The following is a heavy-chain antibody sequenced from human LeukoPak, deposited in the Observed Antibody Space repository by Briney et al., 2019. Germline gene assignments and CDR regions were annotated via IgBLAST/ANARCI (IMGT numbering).Heavy chain of an antibody. V-gene: IGHV4-59*12. CDR2: IYYSGST. Sequence: SETLSLTCTVSGGSISSYYWSWIRQPPGKGLEWIGYIYYSGSTNYNPSLKSRVTISVDTSKNQFSLKLSSVTAADTAVYYCARVGVWDCSSTSCYSWYFDLWGRGTLVTVSS. J-gene: IGHJ2*01. D-gene: IGHD2-2*01. CDR1: GGSISSYY. CDR3: ARVGVWDCSSTSCYSWYFDL.